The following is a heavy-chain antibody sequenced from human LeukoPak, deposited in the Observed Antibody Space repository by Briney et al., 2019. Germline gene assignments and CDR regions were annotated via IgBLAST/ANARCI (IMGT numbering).Heavy chain of an antibody. CDR1: GASFSTNY. D-gene: IGHD1-1*01. Sequence: SETLSLTCSISGASFSTNYWSWIRQPPGRGLEWIGYVFDSGSTNYNPSLKSRVTISVDTSTKQFSLRLSSVTAADTAVYYCARLYQQSKWKYYYYYMDVWGKGTAVTVSS. J-gene: IGHJ6*03. CDR2: VFDSGST. CDR3: ARLYQQSKWKYYYYYMDV. V-gene: IGHV4-59*01.